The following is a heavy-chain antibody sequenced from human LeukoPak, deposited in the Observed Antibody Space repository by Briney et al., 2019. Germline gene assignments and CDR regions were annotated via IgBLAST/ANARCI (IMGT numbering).Heavy chain of an antibody. J-gene: IGHJ4*02. CDR1: GGSISSSSYY. CDR3: ARHEGRGPYDSSGYSDY. Sequence: SETLSLTCTVSGGSISSSSYYWGWIRQPPGKGLEWIGSIYYSGSTYYNPSLKSRVTISVDTPKNQFSLKLSSVTAADTAVYYCARHEGRGPYDSSGYSDYWGQGTLVTVSS. D-gene: IGHD3-22*01. CDR2: IYYSGST. V-gene: IGHV4-39*01.